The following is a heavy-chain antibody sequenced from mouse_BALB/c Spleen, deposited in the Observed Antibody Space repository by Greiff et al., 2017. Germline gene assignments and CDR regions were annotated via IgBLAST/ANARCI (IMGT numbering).Heavy chain of an antibody. CDR2: ISSGSSTI. Sequence: EVKRVESGGGLVQPGGSRKLSCAASGFTFSSFGMHWVRQAPEKGLEWVAYISSGSSTIYYADTVKGRFTISRDNPKNTLFLQMTSLRSEDTAMYYCARGVRYAMDYWGQGTSVTVSS. D-gene: IGHD2-14*01. CDR3: ARGVRYAMDY. CDR1: GFTFSSFG. V-gene: IGHV5-17*02. J-gene: IGHJ4*01.